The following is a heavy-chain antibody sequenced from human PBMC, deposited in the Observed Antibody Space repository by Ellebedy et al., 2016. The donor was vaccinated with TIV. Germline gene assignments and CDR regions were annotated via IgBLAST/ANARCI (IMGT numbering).Heavy chain of an antibody. V-gene: IGHV3-74*01. D-gene: IGHD6-13*01. CDR1: GFTFSSYW. CDR2: INSDGSST. CDR3: ARVVAAAGRSGGGDY. J-gene: IGHJ4*02. Sequence: GESLKISCAASGFTFSSYWMHWVRQAPGKGLVWVSRINSDGSSTTYADSVKGRFTTSRDNAKNTLYLQMNSLRVADTAVYYCARVVAAAGRSGGGDYWGQGTLVTVSS.